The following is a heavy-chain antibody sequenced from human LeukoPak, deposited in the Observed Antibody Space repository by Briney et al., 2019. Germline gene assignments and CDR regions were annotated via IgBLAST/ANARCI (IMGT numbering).Heavy chain of an antibody. CDR2: IYHSGST. CDR1: GYSISSGYY. V-gene: IGHV4-38-2*01. D-gene: IGHD3-10*01. CDR3: SGKRWFGELFLFDY. Sequence: PSETLSLTCAVPGYSISSGYYWDGIRQPPGKELEWIGSIYHSGSTYYNPSLKSRVTISVDTSKNQFSLKLSSVTAADTAVYYCSGKRWFGELFLFDYWGQGTLVTVSP. J-gene: IGHJ4*02.